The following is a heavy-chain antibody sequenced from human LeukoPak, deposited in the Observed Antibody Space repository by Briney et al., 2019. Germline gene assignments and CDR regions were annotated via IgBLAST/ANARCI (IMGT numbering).Heavy chain of an antibody. D-gene: IGHD3-22*01. J-gene: IGHJ4*02. V-gene: IGHV4-4*07. CDR2: IYTSGST. CDR1: GGSISSYY. CDR3: ARGSYYYDSSGRLFDY. Sequence: TSETLSLTCTVSGGSISSYYWSWIRQPAGKGLEWIGRIYTSGSTNYNPSLKSRVTISVDTSKNQFSLKLSSVTAADTAVYYCARGSYYYDSSGRLFDYWGQGTLVTVSS.